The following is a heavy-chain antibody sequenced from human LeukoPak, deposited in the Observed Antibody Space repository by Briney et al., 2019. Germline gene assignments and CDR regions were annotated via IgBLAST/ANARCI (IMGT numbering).Heavy chain of an antibody. D-gene: IGHD1-26*01. CDR2: ISSSSSHM. CDR3: VRDSGSSYGYYFLH. CDR1: GFTFNSYS. V-gene: IGHV3-21*01. J-gene: IGHJ1*01. Sequence: GGSLRLSCAASGFTFNSYSMYWVRQAPGKGLEWVSSISSSSSHMFYADSVKGRFSISRDDANNSLYLQMNSLRAEDTAVYYCVRDSGSSYGYYFLHWGQGTLVTVSS.